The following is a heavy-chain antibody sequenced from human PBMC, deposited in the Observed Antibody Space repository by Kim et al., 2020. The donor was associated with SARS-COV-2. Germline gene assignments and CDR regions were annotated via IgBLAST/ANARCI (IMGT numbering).Heavy chain of an antibody. Sequence: ASVKVSCKVSGYTLTELSMHWVRQAPGKGLEWMGGFDPEDGETIYAQKFQGRVTMTEDTSTDTAYMELSSLRSEDTAVYYCATDPFAKHRKEGHYWGQGTLVTVSS. D-gene: IGHD3-3*01. V-gene: IGHV1-24*01. CDR1: GYTLTELS. J-gene: IGHJ4*02. CDR3: ATDPFAKHRKEGHY. CDR2: FDPEDGET.